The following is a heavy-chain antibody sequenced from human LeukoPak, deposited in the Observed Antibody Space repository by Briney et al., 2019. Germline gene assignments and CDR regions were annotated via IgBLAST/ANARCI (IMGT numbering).Heavy chain of an antibody. V-gene: IGHV3-7*01. CDR1: GFTFGSYW. D-gene: IGHD6-19*01. Sequence: GGSLRLSCAASGFTFGSYWMSWVRQAPGKGLEWVANIKQDGSEKYYVDSVKGRFTISRDNAKNSLYLQMNSLRAEDTAVYYCATGGYSSGLFDYWGQGTLVTVSS. CDR2: IKQDGSEK. J-gene: IGHJ4*02. CDR3: ATGGYSSGLFDY.